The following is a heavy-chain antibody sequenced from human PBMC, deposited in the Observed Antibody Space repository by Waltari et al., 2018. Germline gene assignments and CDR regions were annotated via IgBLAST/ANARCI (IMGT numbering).Heavy chain of an antibody. Sequence: EVQLVESGGGLVQPGGSLRLSCAASGFTFSSYSMNWVRQAPGKGLEWVSYICSSRSTIYYADSVKGRFTISRDNAKNSRYLQMNSLRAEDTAVYYCARWNFGGNSAGGVADYWGQGTLVTVSS. D-gene: IGHD2-21*02. CDR2: ICSSRSTI. CDR3: ARWNFGGNSAGGVADY. V-gene: IGHV3-48*01. J-gene: IGHJ4*02. CDR1: GFTFSSYS.